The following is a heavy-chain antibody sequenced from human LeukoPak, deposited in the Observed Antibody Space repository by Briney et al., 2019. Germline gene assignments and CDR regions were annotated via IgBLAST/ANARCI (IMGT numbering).Heavy chain of an antibody. CDR1: GGSFSGYY. CDR2: INHSGST. J-gene: IGHJ6*02. V-gene: IGHV4-34*01. Sequence: SETLSLTCAVYGGSFSGYYWCWICMPPGPGLDWIGEINHSGSTNYNPSLKRRVPISVDTSKNQFSLKLSSVTAADTAVYYCARGLLRPYYYYGMDVWGQGTTVTVSS. D-gene: IGHD3-3*01. CDR3: ARGLLRPYYYYGMDV.